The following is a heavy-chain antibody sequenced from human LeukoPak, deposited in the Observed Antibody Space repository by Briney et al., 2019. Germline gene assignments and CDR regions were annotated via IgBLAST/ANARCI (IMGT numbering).Heavy chain of an antibody. D-gene: IGHD6-13*01. V-gene: IGHV4-34*01. CDR1: GGSFSGYY. J-gene: IGHJ6*02. CDR3: ARGAYSSSWYLKYYYYYGMDV. Sequence: SETLSLTCAVYGGSFSGYYWSWIRQPPGKGLEWIGEINHSGSTNYNPSLKSRVTISVDTSKNQFSLKLSSVTAADTAVYYCARGAYSSSWYLKYYYYYGMDVWGQGTTVTVSS. CDR2: INHSGST.